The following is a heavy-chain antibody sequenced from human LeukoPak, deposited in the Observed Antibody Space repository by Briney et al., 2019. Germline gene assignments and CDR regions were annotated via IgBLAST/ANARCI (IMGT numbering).Heavy chain of an antibody. D-gene: IGHD5-12*01. V-gene: IGHV4-34*01. Sequence: PSEALSLTCAVYGGSFSGYYWSWIRQPPGKGLEGIGEINHSGSTNYNPSLKSRVTISVDTSKSQFSLQLSSVTAADTAVYYCARPLRWLQSDAFDIWGQGTMVTVSS. J-gene: IGHJ3*02. CDR3: ARPLRWLQSDAFDI. CDR2: INHSGST. CDR1: GGSFSGYY.